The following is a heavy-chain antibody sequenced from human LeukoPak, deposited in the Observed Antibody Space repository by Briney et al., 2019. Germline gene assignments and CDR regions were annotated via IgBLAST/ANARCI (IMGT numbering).Heavy chain of an antibody. CDR1: GYSISSGYY. CDR3: ARERDYYDSSGYYYWNEFDY. CDR2: IYHSGST. Sequence: SETLSLTCTVSGYSISSGYYWGWIRQPPGKGLEWIGSIYHSGSTNYNPSLKSRVTMSVDTSKNQFSLKLSSVTAADTAVYYCARERDYYDSSGYYYWNEFDYWGQGTLVTVSS. D-gene: IGHD3-22*01. V-gene: IGHV4-38-2*02. J-gene: IGHJ4*02.